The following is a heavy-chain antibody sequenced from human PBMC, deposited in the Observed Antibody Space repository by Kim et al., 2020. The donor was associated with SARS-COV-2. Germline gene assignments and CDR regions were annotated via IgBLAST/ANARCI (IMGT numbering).Heavy chain of an antibody. Sequence: KDYADSVKGRFTISRDNSKNTLYLQMNSLRAEDTAVYYCAADYGGNYFDYWGQGTLVTVSS. CDR2: K. V-gene: IGHV3-33*01. D-gene: IGHD4-17*01. J-gene: IGHJ4*02. CDR3: AADYGGNYFDY.